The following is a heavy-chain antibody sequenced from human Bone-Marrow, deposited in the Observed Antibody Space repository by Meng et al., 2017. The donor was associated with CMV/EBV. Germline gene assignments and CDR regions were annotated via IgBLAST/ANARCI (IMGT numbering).Heavy chain of an antibody. V-gene: IGHV4-59*12. CDR2: VHYSGST. Sequence: SKTLSLNCTVSGDSIDNYYWNWIRRPPGKGLEWIGYVHYSGSTIYNPSLKSRVTISLHTSKSQFSLKLSSVTAADTAVYYCARDNDVGMPSSPWGQGTLVTVSS. CDR3: ARDNDVGMPSSP. CDR1: GDSIDNYY. J-gene: IGHJ5*02. D-gene: IGHD1-1*01.